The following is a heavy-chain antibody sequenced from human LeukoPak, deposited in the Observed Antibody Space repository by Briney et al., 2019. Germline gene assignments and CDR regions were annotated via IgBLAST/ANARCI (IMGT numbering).Heavy chain of an antibody. CDR2: INPNSGST. CDR3: ARLGGGMDV. Sequence: ASVKVSCKASGYTFTGYYMHWVRQAPGQGLEWMGWINPNSGSTSYAQKFQGRVTMTRDTSTSTVYMELSSLRSEDTAVYYCARLGGGMDVWGQGTTVTVSS. CDR1: GYTFTGYY. V-gene: IGHV1-46*01. J-gene: IGHJ6*02.